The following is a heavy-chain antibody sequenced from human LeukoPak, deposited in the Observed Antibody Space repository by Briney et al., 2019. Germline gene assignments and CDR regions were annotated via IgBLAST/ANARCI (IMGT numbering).Heavy chain of an antibody. CDR3: LSGPGH. CDR1: GFIFRNYW. V-gene: IGHV3-7*01. CDR2: INEDASEK. Sequence: GGSLRLSSAAAGFIFRNYWMGWVRQAPGKGLEWVANINEDASEKYYVDSVKGRFTISRDNAKNSLYLQMNILRAEDTAVFYCLSGPGHCGQGTLVTVSS. J-gene: IGHJ4*02.